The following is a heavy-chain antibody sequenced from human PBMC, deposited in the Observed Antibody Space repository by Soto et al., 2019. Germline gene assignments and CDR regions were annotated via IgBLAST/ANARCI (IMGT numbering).Heavy chain of an antibody. Sequence: EASVKVSCKASGGTFSSYAISWVRQAPGQGLEWMGGIIPIFGTANYAQKFQGRVTITADKSTSTAYMELSSLRSEDTAVYYCARVNISSSWRWGPWFDPWGQGTLVTVSS. CDR3: ARVNISSSWRWGPWFDP. D-gene: IGHD6-6*01. CDR1: GGTFSSYA. V-gene: IGHV1-69*06. CDR2: IIPIFGTA. J-gene: IGHJ5*02.